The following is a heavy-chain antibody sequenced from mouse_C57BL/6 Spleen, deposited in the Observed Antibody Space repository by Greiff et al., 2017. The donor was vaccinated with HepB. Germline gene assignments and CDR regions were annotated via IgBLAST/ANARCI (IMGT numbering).Heavy chain of an antibody. CDR1: GYSFTSYY. CDR3: ARFYYDYDGGYYYAMDY. CDR2: IYPGSGNT. D-gene: IGHD2-4*01. Sequence: QVQLQQSGPELVKPGASVKISCKASGYSFTSYYIHWVKQRPGQGLEWIGWIYPGSGNTKYNEKFKGKATLTADTSSSTAYMQLSSLTSEDSAVYYCARFYYDYDGGYYYAMDYWGQGTSVTVSS. J-gene: IGHJ4*01. V-gene: IGHV1-66*01.